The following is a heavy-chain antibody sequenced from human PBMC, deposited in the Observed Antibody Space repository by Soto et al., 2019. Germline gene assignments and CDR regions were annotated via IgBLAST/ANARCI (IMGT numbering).Heavy chain of an antibody. D-gene: IGHD2-21*02. CDR1: GFNFSSYS. Sequence: LTCVASGFNFSSYSMNWVRQAPEKGLEWVSFISFNGNFKDYADSVKGRFTISRDNAKRSLYLQMNSLGAEDTAVYFCAAHSPYCGGDCSMSYWGQGILVTVSS. V-gene: IGHV3-21*01. CDR3: AAHSPYCGGDCSMSY. J-gene: IGHJ4*01. CDR2: ISFNGNFK.